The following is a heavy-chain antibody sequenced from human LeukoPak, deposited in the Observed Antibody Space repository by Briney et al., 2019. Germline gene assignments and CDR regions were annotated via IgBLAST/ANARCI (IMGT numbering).Heavy chain of an antibody. CDR2: IYYSGST. Sequence: PSETLSLTCTVSGGSISSGDYYWSWIRQPPGKGLEWIGSIYYSGSTYYNPSLKSRVTISVDTSKNQFSLKLSSVTAADTAVYYCARDDPGVAAAGTGASDYWGQGTLVTVSS. CDR1: GGSISSGDYY. CDR3: ARDDPGVAAAGTGASDY. V-gene: IGHV4-30-4*08. D-gene: IGHD6-13*01. J-gene: IGHJ4*02.